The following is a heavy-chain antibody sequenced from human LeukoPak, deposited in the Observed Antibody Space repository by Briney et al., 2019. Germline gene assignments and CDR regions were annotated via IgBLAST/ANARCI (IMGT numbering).Heavy chain of an antibody. V-gene: IGHV3-43*02. CDR1: GFTFDNYA. J-gene: IGHJ4*02. Sequence: GGSLRLSCAASGFTFDNYAMHWVRQAPGKGLEWVSLISGGGGSTSYADSVKGRFTISRDNSKGSLYLQMNSLRTEDTALYYCAKALGSSSWYSLGYWGQGTLVTVSS. CDR2: ISGGGGST. CDR3: AKALGSSSWYSLGY. D-gene: IGHD6-13*01.